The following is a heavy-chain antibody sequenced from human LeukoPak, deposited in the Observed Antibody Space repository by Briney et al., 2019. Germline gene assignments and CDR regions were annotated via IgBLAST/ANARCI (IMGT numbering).Heavy chain of an antibody. CDR2: INPNSGGT. D-gene: IGHD1-26*01. CDR3: AYLLGAPLTNQSDY. Sequence: ASVKVSCKASGYTFTGYYMHWVRQAPAQRLEWMGRINPNSGGTNYAQKFQGRVTMTRDTSISTAYMELSRLRSDDTAVYYCAYLLGAPLTNQSDYWGQGTLVTVSS. V-gene: IGHV1-2*06. J-gene: IGHJ4*02. CDR1: GYTFTGYY.